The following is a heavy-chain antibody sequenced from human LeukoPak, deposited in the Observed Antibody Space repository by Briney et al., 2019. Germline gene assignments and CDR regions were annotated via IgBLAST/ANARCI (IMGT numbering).Heavy chain of an antibody. Sequence: GSLRLSCAASGFTFSSYAMSWVRQAPGKGLEWVSAISGSGGSTYYADSVKGRFTISRDNSKNTLYLQMNSLRAEDTAVYYCAKDLPGSGSYLTYFDYWGQGTLVTVSS. V-gene: IGHV3-23*01. CDR2: ISGSGGST. D-gene: IGHD3-10*01. J-gene: IGHJ4*02. CDR1: GFTFSSYA. CDR3: AKDLPGSGSYLTYFDY.